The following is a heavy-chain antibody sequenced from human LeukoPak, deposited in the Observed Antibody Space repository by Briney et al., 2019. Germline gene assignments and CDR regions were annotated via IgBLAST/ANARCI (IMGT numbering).Heavy chain of an antibody. J-gene: IGHJ3*02. V-gene: IGHV4-31*03. CDR3: ARDVVLTASPDAFDI. CDR1: VYSVNSYGSY. Sequence: SETLSLTCHVSVYSVNSYGSYWTWIRQHPGKGLEWIGFISYRGSTSFNPSLKSRVSISVDTSKNQFSLRLTSVTAADTAVYYCARDVVLTASPDAFDIWGQGTMVSVSS. CDR2: ISYRGST. D-gene: IGHD2-21*02.